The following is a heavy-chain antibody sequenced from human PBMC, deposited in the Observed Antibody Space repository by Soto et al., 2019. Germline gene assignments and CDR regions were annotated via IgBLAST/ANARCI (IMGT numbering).Heavy chain of an antibody. CDR1: GGTFSSYA. J-gene: IGHJ4*02. D-gene: IGHD5-18*01. Sequence: GASVKVSCKASGGTFSSYAISWVRQAPGQGLEWMGGIIPIFGTANYAQKFQGRVTITADEPTSTAYMELSSLRSEDTAVYYCARDGSYGYYDYWGQGTLVTVSS. V-gene: IGHV1-69*13. CDR3: ARDGSYGYYDY. CDR2: IIPIFGTA.